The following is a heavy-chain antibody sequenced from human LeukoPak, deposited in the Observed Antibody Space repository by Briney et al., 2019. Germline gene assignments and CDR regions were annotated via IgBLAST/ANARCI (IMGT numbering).Heavy chain of an antibody. CDR3: AREWGNYYDSIGGTNWFDP. Sequence: PSETLSLTCTVSGGSISSGGYYWSWIRQHPGKGLEWIGYIYYSWSTYYNPSLKSRVTISVDTSKNQFSLKLSSVTAADTAVYYCAREWGNYYDSIGGTNWFDPWGQGTLVTVSS. CDR2: IYYSWST. D-gene: IGHD3-22*01. V-gene: IGHV4-31*03. CDR1: GGSISSGGYY. J-gene: IGHJ5*02.